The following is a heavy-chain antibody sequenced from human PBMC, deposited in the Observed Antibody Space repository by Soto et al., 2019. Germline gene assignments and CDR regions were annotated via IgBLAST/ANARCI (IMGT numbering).Heavy chain of an antibody. D-gene: IGHD6-19*01. J-gene: IGHJ4*02. Sequence: GSLRRACTASGFTFSSYGMHWVRQAPGKGLEWVAVISYDGSNKYYADSVKGRFTISRDNSKNTLYLQMNSLRAEDTAVYYCARQADSSGWSYYFDYWGQGTLVTVYS. CDR3: ARQADSSGWSYYFDY. CDR2: ISYDGSNK. CDR1: GFTFSSYG. V-gene: IGHV3-30*03.